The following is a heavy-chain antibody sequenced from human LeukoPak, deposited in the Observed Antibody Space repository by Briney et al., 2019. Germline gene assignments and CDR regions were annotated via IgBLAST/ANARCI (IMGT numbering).Heavy chain of an antibody. D-gene: IGHD1-26*01. Sequence: PGGSLRLSCKGSGFSFSTYWISWVRQMPGKGLEWMGTMDPSDSYTNYSPSFQGHVTISANKSISTAYLQWSSLKASDIAMYYCARHILGGPAFDMWGQGTMVTVSS. CDR1: GFSFSTYW. CDR2: MDPSDSYT. J-gene: IGHJ3*02. CDR3: ARHILGGPAFDM. V-gene: IGHV5-10-1*01.